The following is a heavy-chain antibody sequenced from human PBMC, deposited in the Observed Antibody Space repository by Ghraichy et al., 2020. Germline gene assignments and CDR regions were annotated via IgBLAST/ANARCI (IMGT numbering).Heavy chain of an antibody. D-gene: IGHD6-19*01. CDR3: ATAVAGTDIDY. J-gene: IGHJ4*02. CDR2: ISGSGGRT. CDR1: GFTFSSYA. Sequence: GESLNISCAASGFTFSSYAMSWVRQAPGKGLEWVSTISGSGGRTNYADSVKGRFTISRDNSKNTLYLQMNSLRAEDTAVYYCATAVAGTDIDYWGQGTLVTVSS. V-gene: IGHV3-23*01.